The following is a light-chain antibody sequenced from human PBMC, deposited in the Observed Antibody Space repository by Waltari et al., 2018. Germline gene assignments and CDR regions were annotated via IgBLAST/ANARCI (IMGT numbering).Light chain of an antibody. J-gene: IGKJ2*01. Sequence: DVVMTPSRLSLPVTRGRPASISCRSRQSLVHTDGNTYLYWLQQRPGQSPRRLIYKAFNRDGGVPDRFSGSGSGTDFTLRISRVEAEDVGVYYCMQGTHWPYTFGQGTKLE. CDR3: MQGTHWPYT. CDR1: QSLVHTDGNTY. CDR2: KAF. V-gene: IGKV2-30*02.